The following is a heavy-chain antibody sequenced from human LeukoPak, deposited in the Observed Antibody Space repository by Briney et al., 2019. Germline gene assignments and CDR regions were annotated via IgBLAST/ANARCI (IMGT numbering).Heavy chain of an antibody. CDR3: ARGGNTYYYDSSGYYP. Sequence: PSETLSLTCAVYGGSFSGYYWSWIRQPPGKGPEWIGEINHSGSTNYNPSLKSRVTISVDTSKNQSSLKLSSVTAADTAVYYCARGGNTYYYDSSGYYPWGQGTLVTVSS. D-gene: IGHD3-22*01. CDR2: INHSGST. V-gene: IGHV4-34*01. CDR1: GGSFSGYY. J-gene: IGHJ5*02.